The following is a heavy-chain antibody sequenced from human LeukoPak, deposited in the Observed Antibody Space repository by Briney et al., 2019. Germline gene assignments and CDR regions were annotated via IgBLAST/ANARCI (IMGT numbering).Heavy chain of an antibody. CDR2: IIPILGIA. CDR1: GGTFSSYA. CDR3: AVGYCSSTSCYSDMVKVY. D-gene: IGHD2-2*02. Sequence: GASVKVSCKASGGTFSSYAISWVRQAPGQGLEWMGRIIPILGIANYAQKFQGRVTITADKSTSTAYMELSSLRSEDTAVYYCAVGYCSSTSCYSDMVKVYWGQGTLVTVSS. V-gene: IGHV1-69*04. J-gene: IGHJ4*02.